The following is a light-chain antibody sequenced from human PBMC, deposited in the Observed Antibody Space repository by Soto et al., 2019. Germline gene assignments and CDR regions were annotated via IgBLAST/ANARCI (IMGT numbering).Light chain of an antibody. J-gene: IGKJ1*01. V-gene: IGKV1-9*01. CDR2: GAS. CDR1: QGISSY. Sequence: DIQLTQSPSFLSASVGDRVTITCRASQGISSYLAWYQQKPGKAPKLLIYGASTLESGVPSSFSGSGSGTEFTLTISSLQPEDFATYYCQELNCYPWTFGQGTKVEIK. CDR3: QELNCYPWT.